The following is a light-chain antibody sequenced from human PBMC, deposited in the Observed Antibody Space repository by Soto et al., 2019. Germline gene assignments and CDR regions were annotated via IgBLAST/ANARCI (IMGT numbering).Light chain of an antibody. Sequence: DIQMTQSPSTLSASVGDRVTITCRASQSINNWLAWYQQKPGKAPKLLIYKASTLKSGVPSRFSGSGSGTEFTLTISSLQPDDFATYYCHQYHNFPRTFGQGTKVDIK. CDR3: HQYHNFPRT. V-gene: IGKV1-5*03. CDR1: QSINNW. CDR2: KAS. J-gene: IGKJ1*01.